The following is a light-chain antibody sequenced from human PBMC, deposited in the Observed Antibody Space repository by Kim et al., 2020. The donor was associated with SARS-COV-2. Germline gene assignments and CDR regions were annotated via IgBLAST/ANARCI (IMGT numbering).Light chain of an antibody. CDR1: NNF. Sequence: NNFLNWYQQKPGSAPQLLIHLASNLEAGVPSRFSGSGSGTEFSLSISNLQPEDFATYYCQQTYDTPQTFGQGTKVDIK. CDR2: LAS. V-gene: IGKV1-39*01. J-gene: IGKJ2*01. CDR3: QQTYDTPQT.